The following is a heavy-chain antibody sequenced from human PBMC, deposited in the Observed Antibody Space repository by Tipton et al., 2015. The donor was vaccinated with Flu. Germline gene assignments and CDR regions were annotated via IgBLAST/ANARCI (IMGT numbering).Heavy chain of an antibody. CDR2: IYNNKYT. J-gene: IGHJ5*02. CDR3: ARRDYSSYVSDPKNWFDP. CDR1: GGSIGSFY. D-gene: IGHD4-11*01. Sequence: TLSLTCTVSGGSIGSFYWNWIRQPPGKGLEWIGYIYNNKYTKYNPSLKSRVTITVDTSKNQFSLRLTSMTAADTALYYCARRDYSSYVSDPKNWFDPWGQGTLVTVSS. V-gene: IGHV4-4*09.